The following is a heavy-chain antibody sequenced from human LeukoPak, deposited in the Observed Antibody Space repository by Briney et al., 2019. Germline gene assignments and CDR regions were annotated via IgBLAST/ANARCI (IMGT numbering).Heavy chain of an antibody. D-gene: IGHD1-26*01. CDR2: IYYGGST. Sequence: SETLSLTCTVSGGSISSSSYYWGWIRQPPGKGLEWIGSIYYGGSTYYNPSLKSRVTISVDTSKNQFSLKLSSVTAADTAVYYCARGLSSGIANDYWGQGTLVTVSS. CDR3: ARGLSSGIANDY. CDR1: GGSISSSSYY. V-gene: IGHV4-39*01. J-gene: IGHJ4*02.